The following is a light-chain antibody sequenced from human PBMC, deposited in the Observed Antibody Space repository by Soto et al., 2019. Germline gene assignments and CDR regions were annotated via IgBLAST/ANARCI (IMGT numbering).Light chain of an antibody. CDR3: CAYTARTTLSWV. CDR2: DVD. J-gene: IGLJ3*02. Sequence: QSALTQPTSVSGSPGQSITISCTRVSSDIGGYNHVSWYQQHPGKVPRLIIYDVDNRPLGVSNRFSGSQSGNMGSLTISGLQAEDEADYYCCAYTARTTLSWVFGGGTKLTVL. V-gene: IGLV2-14*03. CDR1: SSDIGGYNH.